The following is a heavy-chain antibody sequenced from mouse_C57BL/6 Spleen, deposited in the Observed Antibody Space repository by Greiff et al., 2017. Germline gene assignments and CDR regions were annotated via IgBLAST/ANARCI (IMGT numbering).Heavy chain of an antibody. V-gene: IGHV1-52*01. CDR3: ARSVYDYDWFAY. J-gene: IGHJ3*01. Sequence: QVQLQQPGAELVRPGSSVKLSCKASGYTFTSYWMHWVKQRPIQGLEWIGNIDPSDSETHYNQKFKDKATLTVDKSSSTAYMQLISLTSEDSAVYDCARSVYDYDWFAYWGQGTLVTVSA. CDR2: IDPSDSET. CDR1: GYTFTSYW. D-gene: IGHD2-4*01.